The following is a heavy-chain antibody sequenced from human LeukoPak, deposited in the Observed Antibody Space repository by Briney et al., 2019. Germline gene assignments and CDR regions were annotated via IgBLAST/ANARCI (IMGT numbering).Heavy chain of an antibody. D-gene: IGHD4-17*01. V-gene: IGHV3-74*01. CDR2: INSDGSSR. CDR3: ARVMTTVSIDD. Sequence: GGSLRLSCAASGFTFSSYWMHWVRQAPGKGLVWVSRINSDGSSRSYADSVKGRFTISRDNAKNTLYLQMNSLRAEDTAVYYCARVMTTVSIDDWGQGTLVTVSS. CDR1: GFTFSSYW. J-gene: IGHJ4*02.